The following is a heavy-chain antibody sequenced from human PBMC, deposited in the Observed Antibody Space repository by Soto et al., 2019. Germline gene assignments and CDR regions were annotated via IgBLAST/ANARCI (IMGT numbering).Heavy chain of an antibody. CDR3: ARTARWLQLRIGFDY. CDR2: IYYSGST. CDR1: GGSVSSGSYY. V-gene: IGHV4-61*01. D-gene: IGHD5-12*01. Sequence: TSETLSLTCTVSGGSVSSGSYYWSWIRQPPGKGLEWIGYIYYSGSTNYNPSLKSRVTISVDTSKNQFSLKLSSVTAADTAVYYCARTARWLQLRIGFDYWGQGTLVTVSS. J-gene: IGHJ4*02.